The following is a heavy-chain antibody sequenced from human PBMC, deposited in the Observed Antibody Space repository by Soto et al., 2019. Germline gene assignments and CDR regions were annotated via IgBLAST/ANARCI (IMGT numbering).Heavy chain of an antibody. V-gene: IGHV3-23*01. CDR2: ISSSGGST. Sequence: PGGSLRLSCAASGITFSSYAMSWVRQAPGKGLEWVSAISSSGGSTYYADSVKGRFTISRDNSKSTLYLQMNSLRAEDTAVYYCAKDHSPNYGDYGFDYWGQGTLVTVSS. CDR1: GITFSSYA. CDR3: AKDHSPNYGDYGFDY. J-gene: IGHJ4*02. D-gene: IGHD4-17*01.